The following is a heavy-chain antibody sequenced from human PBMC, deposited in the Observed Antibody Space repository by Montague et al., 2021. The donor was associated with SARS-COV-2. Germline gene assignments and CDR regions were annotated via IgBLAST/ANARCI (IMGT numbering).Heavy chain of an antibody. CDR3: ARSQHCGGGRCYSLSWFEP. CDR2: TYYRSQWYN. D-gene: IGHD2-15*01. Sequence: CAISGDSVSSNSAAWDWIRQSPSRGLEWLGRTYYRSQWYNDYAVSVGSRIAINPDTSKNHFSLQLDSVTPEDTAVYYCARSQHCGGGRCYSLSWFEPWGQGTLVIVSS. V-gene: IGHV6-1*01. CDR1: GDSVSSNSAA. J-gene: IGHJ5*02.